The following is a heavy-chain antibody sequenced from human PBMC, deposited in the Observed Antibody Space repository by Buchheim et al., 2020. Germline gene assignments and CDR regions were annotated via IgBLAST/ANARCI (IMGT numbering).Heavy chain of an antibody. D-gene: IGHD5-24*01. J-gene: IGHJ4*02. CDR1: GYTFTGYY. V-gene: IGHV1-2*02. CDR3: ARSGGDGFDY. CDR2: INPNSGST. Sequence: QVQLVQSGAEVKKPGASVKVSCKASGYTFTGYYMHWVRQAPGQGLEWMGWINPNSGSTKYAQKFQGRVTMTRDTSISTGYLELSSLRSDDTAVYYCARSGGDGFDYWGQGTL.